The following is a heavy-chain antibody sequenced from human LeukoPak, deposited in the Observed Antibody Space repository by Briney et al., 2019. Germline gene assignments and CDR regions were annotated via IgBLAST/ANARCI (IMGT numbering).Heavy chain of an antibody. Sequence: SETLSLTCTVSGGSISSSSYYWGWIRQPPGKGLEWIGSIYYSGSTYYNPSLKSRVTISVDTSKNQFSLKLSSVTAADTAVYYCARQWRWLPRTTGTAVGRKQYNWFDPWGQGTLVTVSS. D-gene: IGHD1-1*01. V-gene: IGHV4-39*01. CDR2: IYYSGST. CDR3: ARQWRWLPRTTGTAVGRKQYNWFDP. CDR1: GGSISSSSYY. J-gene: IGHJ5*02.